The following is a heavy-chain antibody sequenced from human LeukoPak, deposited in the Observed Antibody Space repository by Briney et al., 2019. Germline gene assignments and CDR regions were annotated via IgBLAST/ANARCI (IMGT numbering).Heavy chain of an antibody. Sequence: KPSGTLSLTCTVSGGSLSSYYLSWVRQPPGEGLEWVGDIYYSGSTNYNPSLKSRVTISVDTSKNQFSLKLTSVTAADTAVYYCARFNWKDSHSPKGLDYWGQGTLVTVSS. CDR1: GGSLSSYY. J-gene: IGHJ4*02. D-gene: IGHD1-20*01. CDR3: ARFNWKDSHSPKGLDY. CDR2: IYYSGST. V-gene: IGHV4-59*01.